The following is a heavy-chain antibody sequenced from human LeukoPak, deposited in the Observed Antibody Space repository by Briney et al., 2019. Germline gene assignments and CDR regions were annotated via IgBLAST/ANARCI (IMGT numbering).Heavy chain of an antibody. V-gene: IGHV5-51*01. J-gene: IGHJ4*02. CDR2: IFPGDSDT. D-gene: IGHD6-19*01. CDR1: GYTFSIYW. CDR3: ARLEAVAANFDS. Sequence: PGESLKISCKGSGYTFSIYWIGWVRQMPGKGLEWMGIIFPGDSDTRYSPSFQGQVTTSADKSINTAYLQWSSLKASDTAMYYCARLEAVAANFDSWGQGTLVTVSS.